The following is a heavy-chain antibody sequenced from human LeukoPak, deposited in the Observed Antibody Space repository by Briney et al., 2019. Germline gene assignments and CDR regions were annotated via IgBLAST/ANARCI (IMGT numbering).Heavy chain of an antibody. Sequence: GGSLRLSCAASGFSFSDYYMSWIRQAPGKGLEWLSYISNSDNTIYYADYVKGRFTISRDNAKNSLYLQMNSLRAEDTAVYYCATPYCSSTSCYETDYWGQGTLVTVSS. CDR1: GFSFSDYY. D-gene: IGHD2-2*01. CDR2: ISNSDNTI. CDR3: ATPYCSSTSCYETDY. V-gene: IGHV3-11*04. J-gene: IGHJ4*02.